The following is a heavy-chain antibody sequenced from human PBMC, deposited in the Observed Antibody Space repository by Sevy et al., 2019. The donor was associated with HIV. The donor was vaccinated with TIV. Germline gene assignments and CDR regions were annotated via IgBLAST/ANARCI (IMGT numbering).Heavy chain of an antibody. CDR3: AKDHNLWSEGGFLHH. CDR1: GFTFSSYA. J-gene: IGHJ1*01. V-gene: IGHV3-30*18. Sequence: GGSLRLSCAASGFTFSSYAIHWVRQTPGKGLEWVAVISYDGNDKYYARSVKGRFTVSRDNSKNTLYAQMNSLRAEDTAVYYCAKDHNLWSEGGFLHHWGQGTLVTVSS. CDR2: ISYDGNDK. D-gene: IGHD3-10*01.